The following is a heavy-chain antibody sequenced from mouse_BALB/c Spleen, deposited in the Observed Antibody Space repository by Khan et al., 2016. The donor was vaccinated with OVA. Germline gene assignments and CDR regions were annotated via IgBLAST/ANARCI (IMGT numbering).Heavy chain of an antibody. CDR2: LWGDGST. CDR1: GFSLTGYG. Sequence: QVQLKESGPGLVAPSQSLSITCTVSGFSLTGYGVNWVRQPPGKGLEWLGMLWGDGSTDYNSALKSRLSISKDNSKSQVFLKMNSLHTDDTARYYCAREIYYDYAYYYAVDYWGQGTSVTVSS. V-gene: IGHV2-6-7*01. D-gene: IGHD2-4*01. CDR3: AREIYYDYAYYYAVDY. J-gene: IGHJ4*01.